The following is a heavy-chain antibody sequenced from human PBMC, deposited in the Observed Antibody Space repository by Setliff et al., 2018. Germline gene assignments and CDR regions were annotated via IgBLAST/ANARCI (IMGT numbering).Heavy chain of an antibody. CDR2: MSFDGKNN. V-gene: IGHV3-30*03. Sequence: GGSLRLSCAASGFTFSYYAMHWVRQAPGKGLEWVAVMSFDGKNNYYADSVKGRFTISGDNSKNTLYLQMSSLKPEDTAVYYCARWTTAFDYWGQGTLVTVSS. CDR1: GFTFSYYA. J-gene: IGHJ4*02. D-gene: IGHD4-17*01. CDR3: ARWTTAFDY.